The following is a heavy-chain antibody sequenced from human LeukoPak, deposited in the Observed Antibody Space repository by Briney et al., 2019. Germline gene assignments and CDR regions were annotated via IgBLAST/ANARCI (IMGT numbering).Heavy chain of an antibody. V-gene: IGHV4-59*01. Sequence: SETLSLTCTVSGGSISSYYWSWIRQPPGKGLEWIGYIYYSGSTNYNPSLKSRVTISVDTSKNQFSLKLSSVTAADTAVYYCARVRAAAGPMESYWYLDLWGRGTLVTVSS. CDR3: ARVRAAAGPMESYWYLDL. CDR1: GGSISSYY. CDR2: IYYSGST. D-gene: IGHD6-13*01. J-gene: IGHJ2*01.